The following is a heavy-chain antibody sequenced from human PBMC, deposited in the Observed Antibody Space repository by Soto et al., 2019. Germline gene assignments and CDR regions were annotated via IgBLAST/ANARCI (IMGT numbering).Heavy chain of an antibody. CDR2: ISSSGSTI. D-gene: IGHD4-17*01. Sequence: GGSLRLSCAASGFTFSDYYMSWIRQAPGKGLEWVSYISSSGSTIYYADSVKGRFTISRDNAKNSLYLQMNSLRAEDTAVYYCARDSDRHDYGDYVFDYWGQGTLVTVSS. V-gene: IGHV3-11*01. J-gene: IGHJ4*02. CDR3: ARDSDRHDYGDYVFDY. CDR1: GFTFSDYY.